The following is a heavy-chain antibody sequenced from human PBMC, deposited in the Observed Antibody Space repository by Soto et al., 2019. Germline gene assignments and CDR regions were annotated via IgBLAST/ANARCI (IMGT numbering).Heavy chain of an antibody. CDR3: ARAENERAGIYRPPDY. CDR2: IYYSVTT. Sequence: QVQLQESGPGLVKPSQTLSLTCTASGASITSGGYYWSWIRQHPGKGLEWIGYIYYSVTTYYNPSLKGRVIISVDTSKNQFSLTLSSVTAADTAVYYCARAENERAGIYRPPDYWGQGTLVTVSS. J-gene: IGHJ4*02. CDR1: GASITSGGYY. D-gene: IGHD5-12*01. V-gene: IGHV4-31*03.